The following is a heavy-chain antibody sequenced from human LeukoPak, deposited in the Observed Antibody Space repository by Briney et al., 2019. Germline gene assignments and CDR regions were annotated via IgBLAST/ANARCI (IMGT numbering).Heavy chain of an antibody. CDR3: AKLIPPVDCSSISCYGFDY. CDR1: GFTFSSYA. V-gene: IGHV3-64*04. CDR2: ISSNGGST. J-gene: IGHJ4*02. D-gene: IGHD2-2*01. Sequence: GGSLRLSCSASGFTFSSYAMHWVRQAPGKGLEYVSAISSNGGSTYYADSVKGRFTISRDNSKNTLYLQMNSLRAEDTAVYYCAKLIPPVDCSSISCYGFDYWGQGTLVTVSS.